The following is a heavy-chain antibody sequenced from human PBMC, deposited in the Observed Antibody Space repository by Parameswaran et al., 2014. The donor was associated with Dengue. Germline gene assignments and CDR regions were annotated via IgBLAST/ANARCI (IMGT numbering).Heavy chain of an antibody. V-gene: IGHV4-39*07. CDR2: MYSTGDT. J-gene: IGHJ4*02. CDR3: VRSVSDYGAHGY. D-gene: IGHD4-17*01. Sequence: WIRQPPGKGLEWIGSMYSTGDTYYKPSLKSRVTISLDTSKNQFSLKLMSLNAADTAIYYCVRSVSDYGAHGYWGQGTLVNRLL.